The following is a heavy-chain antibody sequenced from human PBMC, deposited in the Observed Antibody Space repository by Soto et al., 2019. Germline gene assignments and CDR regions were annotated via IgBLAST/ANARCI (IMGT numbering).Heavy chain of an antibody. CDR1: GGTFSSYA. CDR3: ARSQGSSTSLEIYYYYYYGMDV. D-gene: IGHD2-2*01. V-gene: IGHV1-69*01. CDR2: INPIYETT. J-gene: IGHJ6*02. Sequence: QVQLVQSGAEVKKPGSSVKVSCKASGGTFSSYAISWVRQAPGQGLEWMGGINPIYETTNYAQKVQGRVTITADESKSTAYMEMSSLRSEDKAVYYCARSQGSSTSLEIYYYYYYGMDVWGQGTTVTVSS.